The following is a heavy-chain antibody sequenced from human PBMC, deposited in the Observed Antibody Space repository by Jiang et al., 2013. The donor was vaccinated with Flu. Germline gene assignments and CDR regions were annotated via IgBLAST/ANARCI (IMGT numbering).Heavy chain of an antibody. J-gene: IGHJ6*03. V-gene: IGHV1-18*01. CDR1: GYTFTSYG. Sequence: VKKPGASVKVSCKASGYTFTSYGISWVRQAPGHGLEWMGWISAYNGNTNYAQKFQGRVTITADESTSTAYMELSSLRSEDTAVYYCARDKGITGTTTPYYYYYYMDVWGKGTTVTVSS. CDR2: ISAYNGNT. D-gene: IGHD1-7*01. CDR3: ARDKGITGTTTPYYYYYYMDV.